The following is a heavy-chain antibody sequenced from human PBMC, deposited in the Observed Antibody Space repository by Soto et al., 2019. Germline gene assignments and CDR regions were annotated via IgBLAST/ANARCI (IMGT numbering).Heavy chain of an antibody. Sequence: GAPVKVCCKASGYTFTSYGSSWARQATGQGLEWMGWISAYNGNTNYAQKLQGRVTMTTDTSTSTAYMELRSLRSDDTAVYYCARDKGLNQLLQTDYWGQGTLVTVSS. CDR3: ARDKGLNQLLQTDY. V-gene: IGHV1-18*01. D-gene: IGHD2-2*01. CDR1: GYTFTSYG. J-gene: IGHJ4*02. CDR2: ISAYNGNT.